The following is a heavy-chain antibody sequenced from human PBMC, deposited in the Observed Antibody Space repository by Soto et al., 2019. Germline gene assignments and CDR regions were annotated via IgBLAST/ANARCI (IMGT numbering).Heavy chain of an antibody. Sequence: SETLSLTCTVSGGSISSGGYYWSWIRQHPGKGLEWIGYIYYSGSTYYNPSLKSRVTISVDTSKNQFSLKLSSVTAADTAVYYCARGRLLVRGVIITSSYYYYMDVWGKGTTVTVSS. CDR1: GGSISSGGYY. CDR3: ARGRLLVRGVIITSSYYYYMDV. V-gene: IGHV4-31*03. J-gene: IGHJ6*03. D-gene: IGHD3-10*01. CDR2: IYYSGST.